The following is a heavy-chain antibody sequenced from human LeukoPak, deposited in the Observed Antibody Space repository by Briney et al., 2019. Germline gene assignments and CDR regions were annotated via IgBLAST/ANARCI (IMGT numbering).Heavy chain of an antibody. J-gene: IGHJ4*02. CDR1: GYSISSGYY. D-gene: IGHD4-17*01. CDR3: ARAKGYDYGDYGEIDY. CDR2: IYHSGST. Sequence: PSETLSLTCTVSGYSISSGYYWGWIRQPPGKGLEWIGCIYHSGSTYYNPSLKSRVTISVDTSKNQFSLKLSSVTAADTAVYYCARAKGYDYGDYGEIDYWGQGTLVTVSS. V-gene: IGHV4-38-2*02.